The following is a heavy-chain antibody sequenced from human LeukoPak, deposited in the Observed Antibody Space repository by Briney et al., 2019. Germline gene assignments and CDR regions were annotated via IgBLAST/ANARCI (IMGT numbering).Heavy chain of an antibody. J-gene: IGHJ6*02. D-gene: IGHD5-12*01. V-gene: IGHV4-30-2*01. Sequence: SQTLSLTCAVSGDSISSGGYSWSWIRQPPGKGLEWIGYIYHSGSTYYNPSLKSRVTISVDRSKNQLSLKLSSVTAADTAVYYCARGEHRGYIDDGMDVWGQGTTVTVSS. CDR2: IYHSGST. CDR3: ARGEHRGYIDDGMDV. CDR1: GDSISSGGYS.